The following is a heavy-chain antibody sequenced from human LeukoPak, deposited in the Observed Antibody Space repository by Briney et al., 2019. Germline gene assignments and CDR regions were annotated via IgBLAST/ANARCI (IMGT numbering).Heavy chain of an antibody. Sequence: PGGSLRLSCAASGFTFSSYSMNWVRQAPGKGLEWVSSISSSSSYIYYADSVKGRFTISRDNAKNSLYLQMNSLRAEDTAVYYCARDLHYSGSSPFDYWGQGTLVTVSS. CDR1: GFTFSSYS. J-gene: IGHJ4*02. CDR2: ISSSSSYI. D-gene: IGHD1-26*01. CDR3: ARDLHYSGSSPFDY. V-gene: IGHV3-21*01.